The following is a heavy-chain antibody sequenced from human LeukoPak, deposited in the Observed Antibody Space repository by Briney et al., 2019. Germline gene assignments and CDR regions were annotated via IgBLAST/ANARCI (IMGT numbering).Heavy chain of an antibody. V-gene: IGHV3-48*03. CDR2: ISSSGSTI. CDR1: GFTFGSYE. D-gene: IGHD6-13*01. Sequence: GGSLRLSCAASGFTFGSYEMNWVRQAAGKGLEWVSYISSSGSTIYYADSVKGRFTISRDNAKNSLYLQMNSLRDEDTAVYYCARERIAAAYYFDYWGQGTLVTVSS. J-gene: IGHJ4*02. CDR3: ARERIAAAYYFDY.